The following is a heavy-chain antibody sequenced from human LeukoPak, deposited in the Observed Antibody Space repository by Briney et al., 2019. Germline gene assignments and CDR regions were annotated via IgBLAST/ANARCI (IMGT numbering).Heavy chain of an antibody. J-gene: IGHJ4*02. CDR3: ARDWPMVRGHIAPSLDY. D-gene: IGHD3-10*01. V-gene: IGHV1-2*02. Sequence: ASVKVSCKASGYTFTGYFIHWVRQAPGQGLEWVAWINPNSGDTNYAQEFRGRVTLTGDTSISAVYMELSRLRSDDTAVFYCARDWPMVRGHIAPSLDYWGQGTLVTVS. CDR1: GYTFTGYF. CDR2: INPNSGDT.